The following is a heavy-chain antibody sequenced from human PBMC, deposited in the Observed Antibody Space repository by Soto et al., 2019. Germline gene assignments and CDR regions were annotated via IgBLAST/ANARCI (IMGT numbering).Heavy chain of an antibody. V-gene: IGHV1-24*01. CDR3: ATVAHDYGDYYSGSNYYYGMDV. CDR2: FDPEDGET. CDR1: GYTLTELS. J-gene: IGHJ6*02. Sequence: ASVKVSCKVSGYTLTELSMHWVRQAPGKGLEWMGGFDPEDGETIYAQKFQGRVTMTEDTSTDTAYMEPSSLRSEDTAVYYCATVAHDYGDYYSGSNYYYGMDVWGQGTTVTVSS. D-gene: IGHD4-17*01.